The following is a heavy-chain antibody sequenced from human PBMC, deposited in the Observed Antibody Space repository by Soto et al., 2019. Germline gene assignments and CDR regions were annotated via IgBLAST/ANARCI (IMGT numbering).Heavy chain of an antibody. CDR3: ARGQRFSDWFDP. CDR1: GGSFSANH. D-gene: IGHD3-3*01. CDR2: ITLGGST. Sequence: KTSETLSLTCAISGGSFSANHWSWIRQSPGQGLEWIGEITLGGSTNYSPSLKSRVTISLDTSMNYFSLRLSSVTAADTAVYYCARGQRFSDWFDPWGQGTLVTVSS. V-gene: IGHV4-34*01. J-gene: IGHJ5*02.